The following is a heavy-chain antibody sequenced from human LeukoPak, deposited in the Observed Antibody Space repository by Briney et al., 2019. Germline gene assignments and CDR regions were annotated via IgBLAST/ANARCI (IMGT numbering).Heavy chain of an antibody. CDR1: GGTFSSYA. Sequence: SVKVSCKSSGGTFSSYAISWVRQAPGQGLEWMGRIIPILGITNYAQKFQGRVTITADKSTSTAYMELSSLRSEDTAVYYCASKAPPEHDPWYCRGGSCNGMDVWGQGTTVTVSS. CDR3: ASKAPPEHDPWYCRGGSCNGMDV. V-gene: IGHV1-69*04. J-gene: IGHJ6*02. CDR2: IIPILGIT. D-gene: IGHD2-15*01.